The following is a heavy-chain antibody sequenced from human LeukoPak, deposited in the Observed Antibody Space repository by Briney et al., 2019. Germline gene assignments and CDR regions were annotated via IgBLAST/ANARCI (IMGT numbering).Heavy chain of an antibody. J-gene: IGHJ4*02. V-gene: IGHV3-23*01. D-gene: IGHD3-3*01. CDR2: ISGSGGST. Sequence: GGSLRLSCAASGFTFSSYAMSWVRQAPGKGLEWVSAISGSGGSTYYADSVKGRFTISRDNSKNTLYLQMNSLRAEDTAVYYCAKRDLDYDFWSGYSIDYWGQGTLVTVSS. CDR3: AKRDLDYDFWSGYSIDY. CDR1: GFTFSSYA.